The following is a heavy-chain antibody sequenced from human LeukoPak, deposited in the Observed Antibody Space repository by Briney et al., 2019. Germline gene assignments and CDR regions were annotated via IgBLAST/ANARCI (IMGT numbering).Heavy chain of an antibody. J-gene: IGHJ4*02. CDR3: AKDLTPLMGYCGRTSCYGPDY. Sequence: GGSLRLSCAASGFTFSNYGMHWVRQAPGKGLEWVAVISSDGSKKYYADSVKGRFTISRDNSKNTVYFQMNSLRAEDTAVYYCAKDLTPLMGYCGRTSCYGPDYWGQGTLVTISS. CDR2: ISSDGSKK. CDR1: GFTFSNYG. V-gene: IGHV3-30*18. D-gene: IGHD2-2*01.